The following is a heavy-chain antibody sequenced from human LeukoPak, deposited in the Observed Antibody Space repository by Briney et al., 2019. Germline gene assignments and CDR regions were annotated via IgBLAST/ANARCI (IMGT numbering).Heavy chain of an antibody. D-gene: IGHD3-16*01. V-gene: IGHV3-74*01. Sequence: GGSLRLSCEASGFTFRDYWMHWVRQAPGKGLVWVARINTDGSSTNYADSVKGRFTISRDNAKSTLYLQMNSLRAEDTAVYYCARGGGGHSNGMDVWGQGTTVTVSS. J-gene: IGHJ6*02. CDR1: GFTFRDYW. CDR2: INTDGSST. CDR3: ARGGGGHSNGMDV.